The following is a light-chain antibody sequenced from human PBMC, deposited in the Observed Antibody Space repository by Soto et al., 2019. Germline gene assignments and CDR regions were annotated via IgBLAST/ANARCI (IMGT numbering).Light chain of an antibody. J-gene: IGKJ3*01. Sequence: EIVMTQSPATLSVSPGERATLSCRASQSVSSNLAWYQQKPGQAPRLLIYGASTRATGIPARFSGSGSGTEFTLTISSLQSEDFAVYYCQQRTNWACTFGPGTRVDIK. CDR2: GAS. V-gene: IGKV3-15*01. CDR1: QSVSSN. CDR3: QQRTNWACT.